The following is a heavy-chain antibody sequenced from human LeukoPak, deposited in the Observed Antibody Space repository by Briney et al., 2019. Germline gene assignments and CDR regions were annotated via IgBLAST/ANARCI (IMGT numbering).Heavy chain of an antibody. V-gene: IGHV3-48*03. D-gene: IGHD3-3*01. J-gene: IGHJ4*02. CDR3: ARSARLMKGVVEVTALDD. Sequence: GGSLRLSCTASGFTFSDYEMNWVRQATGKGLEWVAYISNSGSTINYADSVKGRFTIARDNAKNSVYLEMNSLRADDTAVYYCARSARLMKGVVEVTALDDWGQGTLVTVSS. CDR1: GFTFSDYE. CDR2: ISNSGSTI.